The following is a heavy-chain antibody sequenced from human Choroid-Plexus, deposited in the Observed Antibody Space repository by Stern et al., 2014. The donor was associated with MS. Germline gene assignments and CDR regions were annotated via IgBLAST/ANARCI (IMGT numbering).Heavy chain of an antibody. CDR2: VSYDGSNK. J-gene: IGHJ5*02. CDR3: AKDRQYLTYFFDH. Sequence: VQLVESGGGVVQPGRPLRLSCVASGFTFGSCAMHWVRQAPGTGLEGVAGVSYDGSNKYYADSVKGRFTISRDNSQNTLYMQMSSLRPEDTAVYYCAKDRQYLTYFFDHWGQGSLVTVSS. V-gene: IGHV3-30*18. CDR1: GFTFGSCA. D-gene: IGHD2/OR15-2a*01.